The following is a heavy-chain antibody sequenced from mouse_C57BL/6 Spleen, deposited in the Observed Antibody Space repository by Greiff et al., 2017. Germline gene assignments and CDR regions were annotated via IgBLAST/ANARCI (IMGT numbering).Heavy chain of an antibody. V-gene: IGHV14-2*01. D-gene: IGHD4-1*01. Sequence: EVQLQQSGAELVKPGASVKLSCTASGYNIKDYYMHWVKQRTEQGLEWIGRIDPEDGGTKYDPKFTGKATITADTSSNSAYLQLSSLTSEYTAVYSCSRSGLTGKLFDYWGQGTTLTVAS. CDR2: IDPEDGGT. J-gene: IGHJ2*01. CDR1: GYNIKDYY. CDR3: SRSGLTGKLFDY.